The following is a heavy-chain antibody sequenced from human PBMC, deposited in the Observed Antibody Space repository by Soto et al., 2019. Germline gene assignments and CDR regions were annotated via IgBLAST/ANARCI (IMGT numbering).Heavy chain of an antibody. CDR1: ENTFSTYL. D-gene: IGHD1-1*01. V-gene: IGHV1-3*01. CDR2: HNGYNGQT. Sequence: EASVKVSCKASENTFSTYLVHWVRQVHGQGLEWMGWHNGYNGQTEYSQKFQGRVTITRGTSAKTAYLELRSLTSEDTAVYYCAGPHDRAGLGTWGQGTLVTVSS. J-gene: IGHJ5*02. CDR3: AGPHDRAGLGT.